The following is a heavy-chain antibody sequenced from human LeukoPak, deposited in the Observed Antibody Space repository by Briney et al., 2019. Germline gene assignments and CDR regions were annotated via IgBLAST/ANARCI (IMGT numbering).Heavy chain of an antibody. Sequence: AGGSLRLSCAASGCTFSSYEMNWVRQAPGKGLEWVSYISSSSSTIYYADSVKGRFTISRDNAKNSLYLQMNSLRAEDTAVYYCARDSEGIRLDMIVVVPAAREGFDYWGQGTLVTVSS. J-gene: IGHJ4*02. V-gene: IGHV3-48*01. CDR2: ISSSSSTI. CDR3: ARDSEGIRLDMIVVVPAAREGFDY. D-gene: IGHD2-2*01. CDR1: GCTFSSYE.